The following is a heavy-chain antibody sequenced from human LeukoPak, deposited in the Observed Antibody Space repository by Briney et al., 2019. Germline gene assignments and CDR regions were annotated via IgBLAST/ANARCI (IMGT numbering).Heavy chain of an antibody. CDR1: GGSISSSSYY. Sequence: SETLSLTCTVSGGSISSSSYYWGWIRQPPGKGLEWIGSIYYGGSTYYNPSLKSRVTISVDTSKNQFSLKLSSVTAADTAVYYCARSYSSSTEFDYWGQGTLVTVSS. V-gene: IGHV4-39*01. CDR3: ARSYSSSTEFDY. D-gene: IGHD6-6*01. CDR2: IYYGGST. J-gene: IGHJ4*02.